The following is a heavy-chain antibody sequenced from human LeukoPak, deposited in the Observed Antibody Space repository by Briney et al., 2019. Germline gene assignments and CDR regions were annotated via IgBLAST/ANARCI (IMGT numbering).Heavy chain of an antibody. CDR2: IYYSGST. J-gene: IGHJ4*02. CDR3: ASKQILLIGY. CDR1: GGSISSYY. Sequence: SETLSLTCTVSGGSISSYYWSWIRQPPGKGLEWIGYIYYSGSTNYNPSLKSRVTISVDTSKNQFSLELSSVTAADTAVYYCASKQILLIGYWGQGTLVTVSS. V-gene: IGHV4-59*08. D-gene: IGHD2-15*01.